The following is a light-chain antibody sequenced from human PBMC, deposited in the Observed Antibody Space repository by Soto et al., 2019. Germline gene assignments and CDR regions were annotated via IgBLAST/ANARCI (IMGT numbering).Light chain of an antibody. V-gene: IGKV1-33*01. CDR3: QKHNAAPLT. CDR1: QDIKNY. J-gene: IGKJ4*01. Sequence: DIQMTQSPSSLSASVGDRVTITCQASQDIKNYLNWYQQKSGKAPKLLIYDASDLETGVPSRFSGSGSGTDFTFTINSLQPEDIATYYCQKHNAAPLTFGGGTKVEIK. CDR2: DAS.